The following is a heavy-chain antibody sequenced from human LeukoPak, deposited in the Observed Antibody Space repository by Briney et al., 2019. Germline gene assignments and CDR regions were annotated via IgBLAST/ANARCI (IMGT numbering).Heavy chain of an antibody. D-gene: IGHD6-19*01. CDR1: GGSISSYY. CDR2: IYTSGST. J-gene: IGHJ3*02. CDR3: ARTQWQRVSGAVDI. Sequence: SETLSLTCTVSGGSISSYYWSWIRQPAGKGLEWIGRIYTSGSTNYNPSLKSRVTMSVDTSKNQFSLKLSSVTAADTAVYCCARTQWQRVSGAVDIWGQGTMVTGSS. V-gene: IGHV4-4*07.